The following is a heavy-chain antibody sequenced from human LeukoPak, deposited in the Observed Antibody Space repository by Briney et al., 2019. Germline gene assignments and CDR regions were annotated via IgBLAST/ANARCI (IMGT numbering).Heavy chain of an antibody. J-gene: IGHJ4*02. CDR1: GGSISSYY. Sequence: SETLSLTCAVSGGSISSYYWSWIRQPPGKGLEWIGYIYYSGSTNYNPSLKSRVTISVDTSKNQFSLKLSSVTAADTAVYYCARRGLRYFDWLSHWGQGTLVTVSS. D-gene: IGHD3-9*01. V-gene: IGHV4-59*12. CDR3: ARRGLRYFDWLSH. CDR2: IYYSGST.